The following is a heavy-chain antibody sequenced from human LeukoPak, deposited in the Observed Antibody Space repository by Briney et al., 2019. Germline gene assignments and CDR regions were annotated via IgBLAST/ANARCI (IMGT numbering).Heavy chain of an antibody. CDR3: ARGRVDFWSGYQYYYYYMDV. CDR1: GGSFSGYY. V-gene: IGHV4-34*01. CDR2: INHSGST. D-gene: IGHD3-3*01. J-gene: IGHJ6*03. Sequence: SETLSLTCAVYGGSFSGYYWSWTRQPPGKGLEWIGEINHSGSTNYNPSLKSRVTISVDTSKNQFSLKLSSVTAADTAVYYCARGRVDFWSGYQYYYYYMDVWGKGTTVTVSS.